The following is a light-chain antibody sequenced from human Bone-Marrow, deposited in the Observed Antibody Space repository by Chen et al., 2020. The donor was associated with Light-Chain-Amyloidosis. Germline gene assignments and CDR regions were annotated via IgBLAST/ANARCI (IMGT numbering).Light chain of an antibody. V-gene: IGLV2-23*01. CDR2: GDT. CDR3: CSYADSDTWV. CDR1: SSGVGSHIL. Sequence: QSSLTHPASVSGSPGQSLTIPCTGTSSGVGSHILSSWYQQYPGSATKLMIYGDTKPPSGVSNRFSGSRSGNTASLTISGLQAEDEADYYCCSYADSDTWVFGGGTKLTVL. J-gene: IGLJ3*02.